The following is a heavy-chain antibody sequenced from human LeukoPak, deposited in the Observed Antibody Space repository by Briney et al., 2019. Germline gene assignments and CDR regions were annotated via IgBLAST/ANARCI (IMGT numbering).Heavy chain of an antibody. CDR1: GYTFTTYD. Sequence: ASVKVFCKASGYTFTTYDINWVRQATGQGLEWMGWMNPNTGNTGYAQKFLGRVTITRNTSISTAYMELSSLRSEDTAVYYCARKFSLNNGWGYNWFDLWGQGSLVTVSS. V-gene: IGHV1-8*03. D-gene: IGHD6-19*01. CDR3: ARKFSLNNGWGYNWFDL. J-gene: IGHJ5*02. CDR2: MNPNTGNT.